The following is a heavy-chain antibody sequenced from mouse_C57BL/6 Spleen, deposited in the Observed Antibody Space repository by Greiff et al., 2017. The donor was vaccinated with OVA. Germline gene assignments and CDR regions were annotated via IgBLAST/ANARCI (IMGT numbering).Heavy chain of an antibody. J-gene: IGHJ2*01. D-gene: IGHD1-2*01. CDR1: GYTFTDYY. V-gene: IGHV1-26*01. CDR2: INPNNGGT. CDR3: ARTTAYFDD. Sequence: VQLQQSGPELVKPGASVKISCKASGYTFTDYYMNWVKQSHGKSLEWIGDINPNNGGTSYNQKFKGKATLTVDKSSSTAYMELRSLTSEDSAVYYCARTTAYFDDWGQGTTLTVSS.